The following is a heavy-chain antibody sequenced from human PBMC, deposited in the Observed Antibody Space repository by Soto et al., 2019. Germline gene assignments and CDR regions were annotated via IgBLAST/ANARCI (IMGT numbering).Heavy chain of an antibody. D-gene: IGHD1-1*01. CDR3: ATWHEREHAYDV. V-gene: IGHV3-53*01. CDR1: GFTISGKKY. CDR2: LYDLDGS. Sequence: DVQLMESGGGLIQPGESLRLSCAAFGFTISGKKYVAWVRQAPGKGLEWVSALYDLDGSFYAASVKGRFTTSSDSSKTTVYLQMNDLRPDDTAVYYCATWHEREHAYDVWGQGTTVTVSS. J-gene: IGHJ3*01.